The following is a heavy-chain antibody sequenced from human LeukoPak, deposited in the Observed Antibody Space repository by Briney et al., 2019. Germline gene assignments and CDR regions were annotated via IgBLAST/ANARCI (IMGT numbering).Heavy chain of an antibody. D-gene: IGHD2-2*01. CDR2: IYYSGST. CDR1: GGSISSYY. CDR3: ARSPTLPYQLISGWFDP. J-gene: IGHJ5*02. Sequence: PSETLSLTCTVSGGSISSYYWSWIRQPPGKGLEWIGYIYYSGSTNYNPSLKSRVTISVDTSKNQFSLKLSSVTAADTAVYYCARSPTLPYQLISGWFDPWGQGTLVTVSS. V-gene: IGHV4-59*01.